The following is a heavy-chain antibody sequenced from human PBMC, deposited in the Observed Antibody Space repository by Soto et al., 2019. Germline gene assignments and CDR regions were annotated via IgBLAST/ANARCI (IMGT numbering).Heavy chain of an antibody. CDR1: GDSVSSSSYY. J-gene: IGHJ6*03. Sequence: QLQLQESGPGLVKPSETLSLTCTVSGDSVSSSSYYWDWIRQPPGKGLEWIASIYYSGSTYYKPSLKRRGTISVHTSKNQSSLRLSSVTAADTAIYDCARPTILGTFYYYMDVWGKGTTGTVSS. CDR3: ARPTILGTFYYYMDV. V-gene: IGHV4-39*01. D-gene: IGHD6-13*01. CDR2: IYYSGST.